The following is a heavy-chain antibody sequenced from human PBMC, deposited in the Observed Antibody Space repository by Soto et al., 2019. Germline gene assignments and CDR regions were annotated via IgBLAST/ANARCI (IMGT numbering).Heavy chain of an antibody. D-gene: IGHD3-22*01. Sequence: GGSLRLSCAASGFTFSSYSMNWVRQAPGKGLEWVSYISSSSSTIYYADSVKGRFTISRDNAKNSLYLQMNSLRAEDTAVYYCARSEDYYDSSGYYYDAFDIWGQGTMVTVSS. CDR1: GFTFSSYS. J-gene: IGHJ3*02. V-gene: IGHV3-48*04. CDR2: ISSSSSTI. CDR3: ARSEDYYDSSGYYYDAFDI.